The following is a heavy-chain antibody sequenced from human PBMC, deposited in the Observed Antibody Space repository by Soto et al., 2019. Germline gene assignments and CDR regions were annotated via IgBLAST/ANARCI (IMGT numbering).Heavy chain of an antibody. D-gene: IGHD2-21*01. CDR2: ITTSSAYI. CDR3: VRSGTSRLLRHSWFET. CDR1: GFTFNTYD. J-gene: IGHJ5*02. V-gene: IGHV3-21*01. Sequence: EVQLVESGGGLVKPGGSLRLSCAASGFTFNTYDMNWVHQAPGKGLEWVSSITTSSAYIYYADSLKGRITISRDNAKNSLFMQMNTLRAEDTAVYYCVRSGTSRLLRHSWFETWGQATLVTVSS.